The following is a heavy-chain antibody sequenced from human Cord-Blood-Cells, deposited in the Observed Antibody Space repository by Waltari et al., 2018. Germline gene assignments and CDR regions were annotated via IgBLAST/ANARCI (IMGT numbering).Heavy chain of an antibody. J-gene: IGHJ4*02. Sequence: YMSWVRQAPGKGLEWVSVIYSGGSTYYADSVKGRFTISRDNSKNTLYLQMNSLRAEDTAVYYCARVSVATIWGIGGFDYWGQGTLVTVSS. V-gene: IGHV3-53*01. D-gene: IGHD5-12*01. CDR3: ARVSVATIWGIGGFDY. CDR2: IYSGGST. CDR1: Y.